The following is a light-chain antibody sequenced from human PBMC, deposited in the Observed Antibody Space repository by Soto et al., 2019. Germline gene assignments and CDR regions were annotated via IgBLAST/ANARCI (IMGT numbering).Light chain of an antibody. CDR2: GAS. CDR3: QHFNNWPPGVT. Sequence: EIVITQSPATLSVSPGERASLSCRASQSISTNLAWYQQKPGQAPRLLIFGASTRAPDIPARFSGSGSGTEFTLTISGLQSEDFAVYYCQHFNNWPPGVTFGQGTKV. CDR1: QSISTN. J-gene: IGKJ1*01. V-gene: IGKV3-15*01.